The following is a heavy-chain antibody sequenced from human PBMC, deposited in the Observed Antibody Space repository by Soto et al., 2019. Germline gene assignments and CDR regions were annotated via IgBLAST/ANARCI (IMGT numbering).Heavy chain of an antibody. CDR2: INPNSGGT. D-gene: IGHD3-22*01. V-gene: IGHV1-2*04. Sequence: QVQLVQSGAEVKKPGASVKVSCKASGYTFTGYYMHWVRQAPGQGLEWMGWINPNSGGTNYAQKFQGWVTMTRETSISTAYMEMSRLRSDDTAVYYCARASVYYYDSSGFTQFDYWGQGTLVTVSS. CDR1: GYTFTGYY. J-gene: IGHJ4*02. CDR3: ARASVYYYDSSGFTQFDY.